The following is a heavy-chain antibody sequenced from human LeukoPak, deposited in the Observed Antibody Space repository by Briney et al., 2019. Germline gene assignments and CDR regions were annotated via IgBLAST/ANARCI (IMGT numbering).Heavy chain of an antibody. V-gene: IGHV3-33*01. J-gene: IGHJ4*02. CDR1: GFTFSSFG. D-gene: IGHD5-12*01. CDR2: IWYDGSKQ. CDR3: ARDWADSGSDY. Sequence: GGSLRLSCAASGFTFSSFGIHWVRQAPGKGLEWVALIWYDGSKQYYADSVKGRFTISRDNSKSTVYLQMNSLRAEDTAVYFCARDWADSGSDYWGQGTLVIVSS.